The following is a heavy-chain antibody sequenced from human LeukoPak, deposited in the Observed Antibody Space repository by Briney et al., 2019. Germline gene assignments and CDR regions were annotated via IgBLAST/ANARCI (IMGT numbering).Heavy chain of an antibody. D-gene: IGHD3-10*01. J-gene: IGHJ4*02. CDR2: INPNSGGT. V-gene: IGHV1-2*06. CDR3: ARGGTEASSGDY. CDR1: GYTFTAYF. Sequence: AASVKVSCKASGYTFTAYFMYWVRQAPGQGLEWMGRINPNSGGTNYAQKFQGRVTMTRDTSITTAYMDLSRLTYDDTAVYYCARGGTEASSGDYWGQGTLVTVSS.